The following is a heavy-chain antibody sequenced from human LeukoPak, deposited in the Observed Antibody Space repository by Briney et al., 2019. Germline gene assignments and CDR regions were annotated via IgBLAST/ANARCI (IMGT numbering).Heavy chain of an antibody. Sequence: SGTPSCKASGYTSSDYHIHWVRHAPGQGLEWLGMINSDSGVTTYAQHLQGRPTTTRDPSIGTASMELSRLTFDDTAAYYCARGGPAWDALDLWGQGTMVIVSS. J-gene: IGHJ3*01. CDR2: INSDSGVT. CDR1: GYTSSDYH. V-gene: IGHV1-2*02. D-gene: IGHD2-2*01. CDR3: ARGGPAWDALDL.